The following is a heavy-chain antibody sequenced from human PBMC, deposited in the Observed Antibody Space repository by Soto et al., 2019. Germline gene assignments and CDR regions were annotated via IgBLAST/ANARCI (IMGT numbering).Heavy chain of an antibody. CDR3: RASVKVSCKASGYNFTRYGITWVRQAPGQGLEWMGWISGNNGYTNQAQHLQGRVTLTTDTSTSTAYM. CDR2: ISGNNGYT. Sequence: ASVKVSCKASGYNFTRYGITWVRQAPGQGLEWMGWISGNNGYTNQAQHLQGRVTLTTDTSTSTAYMELNSLTSDAAALPIGRASVKVSCKASGYNFTRYGITWVRQAPGQGLEWMGWISGNNGYTNQAQHLQGRVTLTTDTSTSTAYM. J-gene: IGHJ6*03. V-gene: IGHV1-18*01. CDR1: GYNFTRYG. D-gene: IGHD3-22*01.